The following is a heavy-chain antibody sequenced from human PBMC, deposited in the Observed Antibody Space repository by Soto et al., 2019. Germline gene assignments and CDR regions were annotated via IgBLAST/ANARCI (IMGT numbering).Heavy chain of an antibody. J-gene: IGHJ4*02. V-gene: IGHV5-51*01. CDR1: GYSFTSYW. CDR2: IYPSDSDS. D-gene: IGHD3-10*01. Sequence: GESLKISCKGSGYSFTSYWIGWVRQMPGKGLEWMGIIYPSDSDSRYSPSFQGQVTFSADKSLSTAYLQWSSLKASDTAIYYCARERAYSYGSGSYPSYWGQGTLVTVAS. CDR3: ARERAYSYGSGSYPSY.